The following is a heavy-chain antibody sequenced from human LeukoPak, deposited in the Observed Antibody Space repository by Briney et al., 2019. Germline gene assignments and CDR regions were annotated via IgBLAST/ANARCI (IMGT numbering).Heavy chain of an antibody. CDR2: IWYDGSNK. D-gene: IGHD3-10*01. V-gene: IGHV3-33*01. Sequence: AGSLRLSCAASGFTFSSYGMHWVRQAPGKGLEWVAVIWYDGSNKYYADSVKGRFTISRDNSKNTLYLQMNSLRAEDTAVYYCARQQTNYYGSGSYYSGQNWFDPWGQGSLVTVSS. J-gene: IGHJ5*02. CDR1: GFTFSSYG. CDR3: ARQQTNYYGSGSYYSGQNWFDP.